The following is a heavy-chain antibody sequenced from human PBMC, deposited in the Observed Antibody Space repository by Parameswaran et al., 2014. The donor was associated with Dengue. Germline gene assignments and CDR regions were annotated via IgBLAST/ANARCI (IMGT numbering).Heavy chain of an antibody. J-gene: IGHJ6*02. CDR3: ARSYYYDSSGYYYYYYGMDV. D-gene: IGHD3-22*01. Sequence: RWIRQPPGKGLEWIGYIYYSGSTNYNPSLKSRVTISVDTSKNQFSLKLSSVTAADTAVYYCARSYYYDSSGYYYYYYGMDVWGQGTTVTVSS. CDR2: IYYSGST. V-gene: IGHV4-59*01.